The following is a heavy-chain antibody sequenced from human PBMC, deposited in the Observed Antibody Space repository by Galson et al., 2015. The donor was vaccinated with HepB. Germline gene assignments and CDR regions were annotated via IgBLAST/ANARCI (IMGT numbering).Heavy chain of an antibody. CDR3: AKAGEWLLTSYYYYYMDV. Sequence: SCKASGGTFSSYAISRVRQAPGKGLEWVAVISYDGSNKYYADSVKGRFTISRDNSKNTLYLQMNSLRAEDTAVYYCAKAGEWLLTSYYYYYMDVWGKGTTVTVSS. D-gene: IGHD3-3*01. V-gene: IGHV3-30*04. CDR1: GGTFSSYA. CDR2: ISYDGSNK. J-gene: IGHJ6*03.